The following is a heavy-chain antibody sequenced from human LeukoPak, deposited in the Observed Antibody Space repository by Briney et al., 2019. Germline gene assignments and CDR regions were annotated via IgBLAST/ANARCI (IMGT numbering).Heavy chain of an antibody. CDR3: ARSVRRITIFGVVIPFDAFDI. Sequence: IGYADSVKGRFTISRDNAKNSLYLQMNSLRAEDMALYYCARSVRRITIFGVVIPFDAFDIWGQGTMVTVSS. V-gene: IGHV3-9*03. J-gene: IGHJ3*02. D-gene: IGHD3-3*01. CDR2: I.